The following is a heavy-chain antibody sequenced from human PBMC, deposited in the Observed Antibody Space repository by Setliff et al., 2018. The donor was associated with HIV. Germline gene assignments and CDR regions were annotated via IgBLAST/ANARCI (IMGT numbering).Heavy chain of an antibody. CDR2: ISAYNGNT. D-gene: IGHD6-6*01. Sequence: ASVKVSCKASGYTFTSYGISWVRQAPGQGLEWMGWISAYNGNTNYAQKLQGRVTMTTDTSTSTAYMELRSLRSDDTAVYYCATVGGVAARRDNWFDPWGQGTLVTVSS. J-gene: IGHJ5*02. CDR3: ATVGGVAARRDNWFDP. V-gene: IGHV1-18*01. CDR1: GYTFTSYG.